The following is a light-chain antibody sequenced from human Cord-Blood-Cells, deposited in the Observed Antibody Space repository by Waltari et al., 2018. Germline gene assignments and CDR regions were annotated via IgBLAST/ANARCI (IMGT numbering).Light chain of an antibody. CDR2: GAS. Sequence: EIVMTQSPATLSVSPGERATLSCRASQSVSSKLAWYQQKPGQAPRLRIYGASTRATGIPARFSGSGSGTEFTLTISSLQSEDFAVYYCQQYNNWPPLTFGGGTKVEIK. V-gene: IGKV3-15*01. CDR3: QQYNNWPPLT. J-gene: IGKJ4*01. CDR1: QSVSSK.